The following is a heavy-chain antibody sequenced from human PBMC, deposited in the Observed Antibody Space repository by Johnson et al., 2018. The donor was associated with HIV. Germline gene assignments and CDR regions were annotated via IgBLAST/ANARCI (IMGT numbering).Heavy chain of an antibody. CDR2: ISYDGSNK. CDR1: GFTFSSYA. J-gene: IGHJ3*01. D-gene: IGHD1-26*01. CDR3: AKEFQGVSWSYRAFDAFDL. Sequence: QVQLVESGGGVVQPGRSLRLSCAASGFTFSSYAMHWVRQAPGKGLEWVAVISYDGSNKYYADSVKGRFTISRDNSKNTLYRQMNSLRAEDTAVYYCAKEFQGVSWSYRAFDAFDLWGQGTMVTVSS. V-gene: IGHV3-30-3*01.